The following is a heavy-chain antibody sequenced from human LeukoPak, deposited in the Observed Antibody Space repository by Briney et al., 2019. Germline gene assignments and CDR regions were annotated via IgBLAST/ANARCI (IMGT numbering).Heavy chain of an antibody. V-gene: IGHV1-2*02. CDR2: INPHSGGT. CDR3: AKERARGFGELSAFGY. D-gene: IGHD3-10*01. Sequence: ASVRVSCKASGYTFTGYYIHWVRQAPGQGLEWMGWINPHSGGTNYGQKFKGRVTMTRDTYISTAYMEVSRLTSDDTAVYYCAKERARGFGELSAFGYWGQGTLVTVSS. J-gene: IGHJ4*02. CDR1: GYTFTGYY.